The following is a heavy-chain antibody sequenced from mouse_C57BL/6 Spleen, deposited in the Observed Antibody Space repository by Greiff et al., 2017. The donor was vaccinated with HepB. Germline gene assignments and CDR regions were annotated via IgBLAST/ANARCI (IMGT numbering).Heavy chain of an antibody. V-gene: IGHV1-81*01. D-gene: IGHD1-1*01. CDR3: ARSPYGSSPYGYFDV. CDR2: IYPRSGNT. Sequence: VQLVESGAELARPGASVKLSCKASGYTFTSYGISWVKQRTGQGLEWIGEIYPRSGNTYYNEKFKGKATLTADKSSSTAYMELRSLTSEDSAVYFCARSPYGSSPYGYFDVWGTGTTVTVSS. J-gene: IGHJ1*03. CDR1: GYTFTSYG.